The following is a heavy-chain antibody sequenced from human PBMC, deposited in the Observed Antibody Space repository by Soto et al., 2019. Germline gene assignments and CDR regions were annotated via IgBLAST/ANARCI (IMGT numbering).Heavy chain of an antibody. V-gene: IGHV4-59*08. CDR2: VYYSGST. D-gene: IGHD2-2*01. CDR1: GGSISSYY. CDR3: AGVVVPVATKFGWFDP. J-gene: IGHJ5*02. Sequence: SETLSLTCTVSGGSISSYYWSWIRQPPGKGLEWIGYVYYSGSTNYNPSLKSRVTISVDTSKNQFSLKLNSVTAADTAVYYCAGVVVPVATKFGWFDPWGQGSLVTVSS.